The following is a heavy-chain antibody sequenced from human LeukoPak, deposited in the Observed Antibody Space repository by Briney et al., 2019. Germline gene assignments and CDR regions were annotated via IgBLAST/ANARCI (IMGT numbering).Heavy chain of an antibody. CDR2: IGGSGGNT. CDR3: AKDSVVVPAAPYGMDV. J-gene: IGHJ6*02. Sequence: GGSLRLSRAASGVTFKNYAMSWVRQAPGKGLEWVSTIGGSGGNTYYADSVKGRFTISRDNSRNTLYLQMNSLRAEDTAVYYCAKDSVVVPAAPYGMDVWGQGTTVTVSS. V-gene: IGHV3-23*01. D-gene: IGHD2-2*01. CDR1: GVTFKNYA.